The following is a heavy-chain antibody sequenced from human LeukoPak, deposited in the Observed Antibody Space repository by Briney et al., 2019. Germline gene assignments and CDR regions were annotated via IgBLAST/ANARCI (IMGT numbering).Heavy chain of an antibody. CDR2: IYYSGSA. V-gene: IGHV4-39*07. Sequence: SETLSLTCTVSGGSISTFSYYWGWIRQPPGKGLEWIGSIYYSGSAYYNPSLKSRVTISVDTSKNRFSLKVSSVTAADTAVYYCARVSSVWIKDYYYYMDVWGKGTTVTVSS. J-gene: IGHJ6*03. CDR3: ARVSSVWIKDYYYYMDV. D-gene: IGHD5-12*01. CDR1: GGSISTFSYY.